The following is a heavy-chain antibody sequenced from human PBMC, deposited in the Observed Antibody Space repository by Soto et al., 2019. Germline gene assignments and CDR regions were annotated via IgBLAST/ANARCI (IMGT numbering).Heavy chain of an antibody. J-gene: IGHJ4*02. CDR2: IYYSGST. Sequence: SETLSLTCTVSGGSISAYYWSWIRQPPEKGLEWIGYIYYSGSTTYNPSLKSRVTISVDTSKNQFSLKLSSVTAADTAVYYCARGGRQMVPPKASYYFDYWGQGALVTVSS. CDR1: GGSISAYY. V-gene: IGHV4-59*01. CDR3: ARGGRQMVPPKASYYFDY. D-gene: IGHD2-8*01.